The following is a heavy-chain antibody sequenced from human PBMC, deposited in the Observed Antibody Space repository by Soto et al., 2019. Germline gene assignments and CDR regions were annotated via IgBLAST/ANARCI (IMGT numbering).Heavy chain of an antibody. D-gene: IGHD3-3*01. J-gene: IGHJ4*02. CDR3: AIGLFRPPEITIFGVVIIGFDY. V-gene: IGHV3-23*01. CDR2: ISGSGGST. CDR1: GFTFSSYA. Sequence: EVQLLEFGGGLVQPGGSLRLSCAASGFTFSSYAMSWVRQAPGKGLEWVSAISGSGGSTYYADSVKGRFTISRDNSKNTLYLQMNSLRAEDTAVYYCAIGLFRPPEITIFGVVIIGFDYWGQGTLVTVSS.